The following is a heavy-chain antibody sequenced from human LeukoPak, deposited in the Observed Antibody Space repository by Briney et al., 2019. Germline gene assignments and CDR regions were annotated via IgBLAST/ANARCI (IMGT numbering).Heavy chain of an antibody. CDR3: ARVWQDYSGVDY. J-gene: IGHJ4*02. D-gene: IGHD2-21*01. CDR1: GFTFSSYG. V-gene: IGHV3-30*12. CDR2: ISYDGSNK. Sequence: PGRSLRLSCAASGFTFSSYGMHWVRQAPGKGLEWVAVISYDGSNKYYADSVKGRFTISRDNSKNTLYLQMNSLRDEDTAVYYCARVWQDYSGVDYWGQGTLVTVSS.